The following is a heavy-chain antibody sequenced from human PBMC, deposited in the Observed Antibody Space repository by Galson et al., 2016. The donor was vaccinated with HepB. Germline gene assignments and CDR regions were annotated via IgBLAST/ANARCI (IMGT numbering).Heavy chain of an antibody. J-gene: IGHJ6*02. CDR1: GFTFSSYW. CDR2: INSDGIST. V-gene: IGHV3-74*01. CDR3: AGDNVLRYFDWTTLNYYYGMDV. D-gene: IGHD3-9*01. Sequence: SLRLSCAASGFTFSSYWMYWVRQAPGKGLVWVSRINSDGISTAYADSVKGRFTISRDNAKNTLYLQMNSLRAEDTAVYYCAGDNVLRYFDWTTLNYYYGMDVWGQGTTVTVSS.